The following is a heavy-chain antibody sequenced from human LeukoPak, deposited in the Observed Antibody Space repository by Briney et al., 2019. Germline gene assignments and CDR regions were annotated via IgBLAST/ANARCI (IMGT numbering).Heavy chain of an antibody. Sequence: SETLSLTCAVYGGSFSGYYWSWIRQPPGKGLEWIGEINHSGSTNYNPSLKSRVTISVDTSKNQFSLKLSSVTAADTAVYYCARSPRWFGELFLRSNWFDPWGQGTLVTVSS. CDR1: GGSFSGYY. D-gene: IGHD3-10*01. V-gene: IGHV4-34*01. CDR3: ARSPRWFGELFLRSNWFDP. CDR2: INHSGST. J-gene: IGHJ5*02.